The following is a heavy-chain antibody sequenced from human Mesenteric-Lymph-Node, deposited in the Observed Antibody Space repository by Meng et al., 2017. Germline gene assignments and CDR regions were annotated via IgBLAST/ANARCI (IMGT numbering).Heavy chain of an antibody. V-gene: IGHV1-2*06. D-gene: IGHD4-11*01. CDR3: AKIGSNHQFDL. CDR2: INPHTGGI. J-gene: IGHJ4*02. Sequence: QVQLVQSGAEVQKPGASVKVSCKASGYTFTVYYMHWVRQAPGQGLEWMGRINPHTGGINYAKEFQGRVAMTRDTSISTAYMELSRLRTDDTAVYYCAKIGSNHQFDLWGQGTLVTVSS. CDR1: GYTFTVYY.